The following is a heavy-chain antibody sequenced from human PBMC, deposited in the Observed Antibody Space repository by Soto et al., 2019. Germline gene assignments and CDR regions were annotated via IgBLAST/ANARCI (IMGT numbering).Heavy chain of an antibody. J-gene: IGHJ4*02. D-gene: IGHD6-13*01. CDR2: IYYSGST. CDR3: ARVVGRSSSWYYFDY. CDR1: GGSISSYY. V-gene: IGHV4-59*01. Sequence: SETLSLTCTVSGGSISSYYWSWIRQPPGKGLEWIGYIYYSGSTNYNPSLKSRVTISVDTSKNQFSLKVSSVTAADTAVYYCARVVGRSSSWYYFDYWGQGTLVTVSS.